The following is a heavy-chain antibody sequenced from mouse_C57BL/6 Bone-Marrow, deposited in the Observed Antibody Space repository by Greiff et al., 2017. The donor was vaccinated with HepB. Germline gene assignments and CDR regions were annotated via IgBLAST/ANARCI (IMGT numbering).Heavy chain of an antibody. Sequence: QVQLQQSGPELVKPGASVKLSCKASGYTFTSYDINWVKQRPGQGLEWIGLIYPRDGSTKYNEKFKGKATLTVDTSSSTAYMELHSLTSEDSAVYFCASERWLLCYFDYWGQGTTLTVSS. CDR3: ASERWLLCYFDY. J-gene: IGHJ2*01. CDR1: GYTFTSYD. V-gene: IGHV1-85*01. D-gene: IGHD2-3*01. CDR2: IYPRDGST.